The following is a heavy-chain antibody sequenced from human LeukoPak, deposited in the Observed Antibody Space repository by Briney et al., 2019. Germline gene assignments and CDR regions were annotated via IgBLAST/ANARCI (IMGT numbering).Heavy chain of an antibody. Sequence: GGSLRLSCAASGFTFSSYAMSWVRQAPGRGLEWVSAISTSGGSTYYADSVKGRYTISRDNSKNTLYLQMNSLSAEDTAVYYCAKRASPPYYFDYWGQGTLVTVSS. CDR3: AKRASPPYYFDY. J-gene: IGHJ4*02. V-gene: IGHV3-23*01. CDR1: GFTFSSYA. CDR2: ISTSGGST.